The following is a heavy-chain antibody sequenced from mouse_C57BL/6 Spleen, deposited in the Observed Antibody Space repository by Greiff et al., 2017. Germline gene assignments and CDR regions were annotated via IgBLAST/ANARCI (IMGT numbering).Heavy chain of an antibody. CDR2: IHPSNSDT. Sequence: VQLQQPGAELVKPGASVKVSCKASGYTFTSYWMHWVKQRPGQGLEWIGRIHPSNSDTNYNQKFKGKATVTVDKSSSTAYMQLSSLTSEDSAVYDCASGRSSGNVGAMDYWGQGTSVTVSS. V-gene: IGHV1-74*01. D-gene: IGHD3-2*02. CDR3: ASGRSSGNVGAMDY. J-gene: IGHJ4*01. CDR1: GYTFTSYW.